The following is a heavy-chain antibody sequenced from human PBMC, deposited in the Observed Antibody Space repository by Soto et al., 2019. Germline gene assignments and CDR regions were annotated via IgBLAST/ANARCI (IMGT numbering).Heavy chain of an antibody. V-gene: IGHV1-8*01. Sequence: ASVKVSCKASGYSFTSYDINWVRQATGQGLEWMGWMNPNSGNTGYAQKFPGRVTMTRNPSISTAYMELSSLRSEDTAVYFCARAKYYQQLSAHEYNWFDPWGQGTLVIVSS. CDR3: ARAKYYQQLSAHEYNWFDP. CDR2: MNPNSGNT. CDR1: GYSFTSYD. J-gene: IGHJ5*02. D-gene: IGHD2-2*01.